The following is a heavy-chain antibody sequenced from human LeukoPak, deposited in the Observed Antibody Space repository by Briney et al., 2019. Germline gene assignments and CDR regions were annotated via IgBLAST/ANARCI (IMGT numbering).Heavy chain of an antibody. CDR3: ARPPREYGSGREFDF. CDR2: INQGGSQK. J-gene: IGHJ4*02. V-gene: IGHV3-7*01. CDR1: GFTFSSYW. D-gene: IGHD3-10*01. Sequence: SGGSLRLSCAASGFTFSSYWMSWVRQARGKGLEGVANINQGGSQKYYVDSVEGRFTISRDNAKNSLYLQMNSLRAEDTAVYYCARPPREYGSGREFDFWGQGTLVTVSS.